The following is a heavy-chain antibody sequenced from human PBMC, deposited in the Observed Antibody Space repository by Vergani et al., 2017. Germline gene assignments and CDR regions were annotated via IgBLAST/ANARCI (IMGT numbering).Heavy chain of an antibody. CDR1: GGSFSGYY. CDR2: INHSGST. D-gene: IGHD5-12*01. J-gene: IGHJ4*02. Sequence: QVQLQQWGAGLLKPSETLSLTCAVYGGSFSGYYWSWIRQPPGKGLEWIGEINHSGSTNYNPSLKSRVTISVDTSKNQFSLKLSSVTAADTAVYYCARAGPSGYDYGRFDYWGQGTLVTVSS. CDR3: ARAGPSGYDYGRFDY. V-gene: IGHV4-34*01.